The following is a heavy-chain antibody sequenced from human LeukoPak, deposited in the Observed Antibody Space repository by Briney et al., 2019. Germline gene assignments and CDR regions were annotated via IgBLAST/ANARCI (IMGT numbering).Heavy chain of an antibody. D-gene: IGHD5-18*01. V-gene: IGHV3-23*01. Sequence: GGSLRLSCAASGFTFSSYAMSWVRQAPGKGLEWVSAISGSGGSTHYADSVKGRFTISRDNSKNTLYLQMNSLRAEDTAVYYCLVDTAMISAYYYYYGMDVWGQGTTVTVSS. J-gene: IGHJ6*02. CDR3: LVDTAMISAYYYYYGMDV. CDR2: ISGSGGST. CDR1: GFTFSSYA.